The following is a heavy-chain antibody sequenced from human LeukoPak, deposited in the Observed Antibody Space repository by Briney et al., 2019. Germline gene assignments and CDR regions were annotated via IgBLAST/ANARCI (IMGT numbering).Heavy chain of an antibody. D-gene: IGHD3-22*01. Sequence: GASVKVSCKASGYTFTSYDINWVRQATGQGLEWMGWMNPNSGNTGYAQKFQGRVTMTRDTSISTAYMELSSLRSEDTAVYYCARMPYYDSSGDNWFDPWGQGTLVTVSS. CDR2: MNPNSGNT. V-gene: IGHV1-8*01. CDR3: ARMPYYDSSGDNWFDP. J-gene: IGHJ5*02. CDR1: GYTFTSYD.